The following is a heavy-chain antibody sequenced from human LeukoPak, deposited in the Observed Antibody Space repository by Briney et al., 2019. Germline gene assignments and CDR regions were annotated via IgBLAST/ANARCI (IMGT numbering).Heavy chain of an antibody. V-gene: IGHV4-59*01. CDR3: ARDSSSSRAAYYYGMDV. CDR1: GVTISSYY. J-gene: IGHJ6*02. CDR2: IYYSGST. D-gene: IGHD6-13*01. Sequence: MSSETLSLTCTVSGVTISSYYWSWIRQPPGKGLEWIGYIYYSGSTNYNPSLKSRVTISVDTSKNQFSLKLSSVTAADTAVYYCARDSSSSRAAYYYGMDVWGQGTTVTVSS.